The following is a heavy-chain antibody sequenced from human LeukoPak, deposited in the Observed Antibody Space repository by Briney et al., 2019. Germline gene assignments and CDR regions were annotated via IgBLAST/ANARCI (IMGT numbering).Heavy chain of an antibody. D-gene: IGHD3-22*01. Sequence: GASVKVSCKASGYTFTGYYMHWVRQAPGQGLEWMGWINPNSGGTNYAQKFQGRVTMTRDTSISTAYMELSRLRSDDTAVYYCARSVHYYDSSGYYGIDYWGQGTLVTVSS. CDR3: ARSVHYYDSSGYYGIDY. V-gene: IGHV1-2*02. CDR2: INPNSGGT. CDR1: GYTFTGYY. J-gene: IGHJ4*02.